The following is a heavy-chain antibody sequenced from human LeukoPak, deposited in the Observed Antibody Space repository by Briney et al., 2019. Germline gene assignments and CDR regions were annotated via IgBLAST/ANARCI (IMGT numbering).Heavy chain of an antibody. CDR1: GDSISSSSSY. CDR3: ARYYGGPSAFDI. Sequence: SETLSLTCTVSGDSISSSSSYWGWIRQPPGEGLEWIGSIYYSGTTYNNPSLKSRVTISVDTSKNQFSLKLSSVTAADTAVYYCARYYGGPSAFDIWGQGTMVTVSS. V-gene: IGHV4-39*07. D-gene: IGHD3-3*01. CDR2: IYYSGTT. J-gene: IGHJ3*02.